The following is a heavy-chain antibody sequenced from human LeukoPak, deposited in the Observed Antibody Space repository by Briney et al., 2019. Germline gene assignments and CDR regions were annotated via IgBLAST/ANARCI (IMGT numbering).Heavy chain of an antibody. V-gene: IGHV4-34*01. Sequence: SETLSLTCAVYGGSFSGYYWGWIRQPPGKGLEWIGSIYYSGSTYYNPSLKSRVTISVDTTKNQFSLKLSSVTAADTAVYYCASNSDVTYYYDSSGSPPDSWGQGTLVTVSS. CDR1: GGSFSGYY. D-gene: IGHD3-22*01. J-gene: IGHJ4*02. CDR2: IYYSGST. CDR3: ASNSDVTYYYDSSGSPPDS.